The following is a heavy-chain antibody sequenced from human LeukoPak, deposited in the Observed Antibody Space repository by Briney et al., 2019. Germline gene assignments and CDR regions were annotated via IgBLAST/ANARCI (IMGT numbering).Heavy chain of an antibody. J-gene: IGHJ6*03. CDR2: INPNSGGT. V-gene: IGHV1-2*02. D-gene: IGHD3-22*01. Sequence: ASVKVSCKASGYTFTSYDINWVRQATGQGLEWMGWINPNSGGTNYAQKFQGRVTMTRDTSISTAYMELSRLRSDDTAVYYCARELTQYYYDSSGYDRPYYYYYMDVWGKGTTVTVSS. CDR1: GYTFTSYD. CDR3: ARELTQYYYDSSGYDRPYYYYYMDV.